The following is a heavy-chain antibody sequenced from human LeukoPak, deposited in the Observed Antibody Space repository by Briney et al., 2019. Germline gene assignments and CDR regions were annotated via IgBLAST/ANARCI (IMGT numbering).Heavy chain of an antibody. CDR3: ASGSSGWYGEI. CDR1: GFTFNNYW. CDR2: INSDGSTT. Sequence: GGSLRLSCAASGFTFNNYWMHWVRQAPGKGLVWVSRINSDGSTTNYVDSVKGRFTMPRDNAKNTLYLQMNSLRAEDTAVYHCASGSSGWYGEIWGQGTLVTVSS. V-gene: IGHV3-74*01. J-gene: IGHJ4*02. D-gene: IGHD6-19*01.